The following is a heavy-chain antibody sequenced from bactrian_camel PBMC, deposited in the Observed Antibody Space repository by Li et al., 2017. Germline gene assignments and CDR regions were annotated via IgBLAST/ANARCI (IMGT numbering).Heavy chain of an antibody. V-gene: IGHV3S40*01. D-gene: IGHD5*01. CDR3: VTDFQPGIGYQYNY. CDR1: GFTAGSYY. J-gene: IGHJ4*01. Sequence: VQLVESGGGLVQPGGSLRLSCAASGFTAGSYYMSWVRQAPGKGLEWVSGINSGGGYTLYADSVKGRFTISRDNAKNTVYLQMNSLKSEDTALYYCVTDFQPGIGYQYNYWGQGTQVTVS. CDR2: INSGGGYT.